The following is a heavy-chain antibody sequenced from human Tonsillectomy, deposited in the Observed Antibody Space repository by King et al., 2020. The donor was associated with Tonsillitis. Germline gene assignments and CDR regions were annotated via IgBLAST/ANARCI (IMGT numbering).Heavy chain of an antibody. V-gene: IGHV3-23*04. CDR3: TKVRYSNGWYDY. J-gene: IGHJ4*02. CDR2: ISGSGGST. D-gene: IGHD6-19*01. CDR1: GFTFSSYA. Sequence: VQLVESGGGLVQPGGSLRLSCAASGFTFSSYAMSWVRQAPGKGLEWVSSISGSGGSTYHADSVKGRFTISRDNSKNTLYLQINSLRAEDTAVYYCTKVRYSNGWYDYWGQGTLVTVSS.